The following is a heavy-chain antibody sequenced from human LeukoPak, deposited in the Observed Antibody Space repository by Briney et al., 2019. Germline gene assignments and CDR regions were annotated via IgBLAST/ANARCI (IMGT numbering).Heavy chain of an antibody. J-gene: IGHJ5*02. V-gene: IGHV4-34*01. Sequence: SETLSLTCAVYGGSFSGYYWSWIRQPPGKGLEWIGEINHSGSTNYNPSLKSRVTISVDTSKNQFSLKLSSVTAADTAVYYCARYDFWSGYYNGGFDPWGQGTLVTVSS. D-gene: IGHD3-3*01. CDR1: GGSFSGYY. CDR3: ARYDFWSGYYNGGFDP. CDR2: INHSGST.